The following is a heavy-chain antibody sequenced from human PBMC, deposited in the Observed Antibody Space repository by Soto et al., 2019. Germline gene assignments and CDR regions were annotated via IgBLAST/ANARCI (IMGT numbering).Heavy chain of an antibody. Sequence: GGSLRLSCAASGFTFSDYYMSWIRQAPGKGLEWVSYIGSSDNIIYYADSVKGRFTISRDNAKNSLYLQMNSLRAEDTAVYYCARDLGYYESSGYFDYWGQGTLVTAPQ. CDR3: ARDLGYYESSGYFDY. CDR2: IGSSDNII. J-gene: IGHJ4*02. CDR1: GFTFSDYY. V-gene: IGHV3-11*01. D-gene: IGHD3-22*01.